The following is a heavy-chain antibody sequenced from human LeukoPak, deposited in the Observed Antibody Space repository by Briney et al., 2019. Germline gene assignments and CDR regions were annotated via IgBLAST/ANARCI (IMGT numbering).Heavy chain of an antibody. CDR1: GFTFSSYW. J-gene: IGHJ4*02. CDR3: AKEYYYDSSGYYSSDY. Sequence: GGSLRLPCAASGFTFSSYWMSWVRQAPGKGLEWVSAISGSGGSTYYADSVKGRFTISRDNSKNTLYLQMNSLRAEDTAVYYCAKEYYYDSSGYYSSDYWGQGTLVTVSS. CDR2: ISGSGGST. V-gene: IGHV3-23*01. D-gene: IGHD3-22*01.